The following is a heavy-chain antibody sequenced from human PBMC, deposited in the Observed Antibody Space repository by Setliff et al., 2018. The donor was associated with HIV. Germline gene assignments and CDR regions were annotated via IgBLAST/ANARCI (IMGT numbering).Heavy chain of an antibody. CDR2: IKQDGSEK. CDR3: RGSGNSYAFDM. CDR1: GFTFRDYW. V-gene: IGHV3-7*03. D-gene: IGHD3-10*01. Sequence: GGSLRLSCAASGFTFRDYWMSWVRQAPGKGLEWVANIKQDGSEKYYVESVKGRFTISRDNAENPLYLQMNNLRAEDTAVYYCRGSGNSYAFDMWGQGTMVTVSS. J-gene: IGHJ3*02.